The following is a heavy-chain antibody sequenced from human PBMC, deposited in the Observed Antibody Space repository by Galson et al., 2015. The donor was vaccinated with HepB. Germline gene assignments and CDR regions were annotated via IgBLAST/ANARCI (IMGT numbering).Heavy chain of an antibody. Sequence: SLRLSCAASGLTFSDAWMSWVRQAPGKGLEWVGRIKSKSDGGTKDYAAPVKGRFTMSRDDSKNTLYLQMNSLKTEDTAVYYCAADPPNMVGYNWLDPWGLGTLVIVSS. CDR3: AADPPNMVGYNWLDP. CDR2: IKSKSDGGTK. J-gene: IGHJ5*02. D-gene: IGHD1-26*01. CDR1: GLTFSDAW. V-gene: IGHV3-15*01.